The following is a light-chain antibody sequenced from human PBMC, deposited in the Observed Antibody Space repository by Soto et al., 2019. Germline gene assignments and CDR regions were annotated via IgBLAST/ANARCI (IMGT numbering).Light chain of an antibody. V-gene: IGKV1-39*01. CDR2: GAS. Sequence: DILLTQSPTSLSASVGDTVTIACRASQSISINLNWYQHRPGEAPKVLIYGASTLATGAPSRFSGSGVGTDFTLTISSLQAEDVAVYYCQQYYSTPTFGQGTKVEIK. CDR3: QQYYSTPT. CDR1: QSISIN. J-gene: IGKJ1*01.